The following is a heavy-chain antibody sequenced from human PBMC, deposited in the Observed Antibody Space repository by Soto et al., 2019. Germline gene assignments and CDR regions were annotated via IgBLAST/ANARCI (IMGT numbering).Heavy chain of an antibody. V-gene: IGHV4-59*01. CDR1: GGSIGSYY. Sequence: PSETLSLTCTVSGGSIGSYYWNWIRQPPGKGLEWIGYIYYSGSTNYNPSLKSRVTISVDTSKNQFSLKLSSVTAADTAVYYCARNRGTAPNDYWGQGTLVTVSS. D-gene: IGHD5-18*01. CDR2: IYYSGST. CDR3: ARNRGTAPNDY. J-gene: IGHJ4*02.